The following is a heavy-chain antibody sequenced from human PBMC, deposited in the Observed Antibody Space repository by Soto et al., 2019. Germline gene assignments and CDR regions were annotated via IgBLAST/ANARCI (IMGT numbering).Heavy chain of an antibody. V-gene: IGHV4-59*01. D-gene: IGHD6-13*01. CDR1: XXXXSXXX. CDR2: VYNSGST. CDR3: ARYRREAVAGYTLDN. Sequence: ANTAETLSLTCTFSXXXXSXXXVXFIREPPGKGLEWIGYVYNSGSTNYNPSLKSRVTISEDTSKSQFSLKVNSMTAADTAVYYCARYRREAVAGYTLDNWGQGILVTSPQ. J-gene: IGHJ4*02.